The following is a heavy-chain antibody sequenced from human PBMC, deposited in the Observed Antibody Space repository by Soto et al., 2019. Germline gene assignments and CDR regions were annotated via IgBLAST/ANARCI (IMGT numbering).Heavy chain of an antibody. CDR1: GGSISSYY. D-gene: IGHD3-3*02. V-gene: IGHV4-59*01. Sequence: SETLSLTCTVSGGSISSYYWSWIRQPPGKGLEWIGYIYYSGSTNYNPSLKSRVTISVDTSKNQFSLKLSSVTAADTAVYYCALRSMAVGPEYWGQGTLVTVSS. CDR3: ALRSMAVGPEY. CDR2: IYYSGST. J-gene: IGHJ4*02.